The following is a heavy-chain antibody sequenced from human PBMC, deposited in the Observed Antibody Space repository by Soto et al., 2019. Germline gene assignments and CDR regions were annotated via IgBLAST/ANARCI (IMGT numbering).Heavy chain of an antibody. D-gene: IGHD3-16*01. V-gene: IGHV1-69*12. CDR1: GDTFGTSA. Sequence: QVQLVQSGAEVKKPGSSVKVSCTASGDTFGTSAISWVRQAPGQGLEWMGGIIPMFGTTNYAQRLRDRVIITADESTTTAHKELTSLRSEDTALYYCARGSPPPAHDVYYFHYWGQGTLVTVSS. CDR2: IIPMFGTT. CDR3: ARGSPPPAHDVYYFHY. J-gene: IGHJ4*02.